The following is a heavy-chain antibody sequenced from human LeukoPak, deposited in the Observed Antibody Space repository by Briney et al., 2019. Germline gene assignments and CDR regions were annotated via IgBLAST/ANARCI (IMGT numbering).Heavy chain of an antibody. Sequence: SETLSLTCAVYGGSFSGYYWSWIRQPPGKGLEWIGEINHSGSTNYNPSLKSRVTILVDKSKNQFSLKLSSVTAADTAVYYCARGPGMSLDYWGQGTLVTVSS. V-gene: IGHV4-34*01. CDR3: ARGPGMSLDY. J-gene: IGHJ4*02. CDR2: INHSGST. CDR1: GGSFSGYY. D-gene: IGHD1-14*01.